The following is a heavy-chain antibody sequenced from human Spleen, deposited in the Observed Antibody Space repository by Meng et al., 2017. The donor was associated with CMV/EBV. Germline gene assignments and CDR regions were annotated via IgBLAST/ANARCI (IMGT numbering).Heavy chain of an antibody. CDR2: IYRGGST. Sequence: GGSLRLSCAASGLTVSSNYMSWVRQAPGKGLEWVSIIYRGGSTYYADFVKGRFTISRDNSKNTLYLQMNSLRAEDTAVYYCARLGHAIFGVVIQDNGGQGTLVTVSS. D-gene: IGHD3-3*01. J-gene: IGHJ4*02. CDR1: GLTVSSNY. CDR3: ARLGHAIFGVVIQDN. V-gene: IGHV3-53*01.